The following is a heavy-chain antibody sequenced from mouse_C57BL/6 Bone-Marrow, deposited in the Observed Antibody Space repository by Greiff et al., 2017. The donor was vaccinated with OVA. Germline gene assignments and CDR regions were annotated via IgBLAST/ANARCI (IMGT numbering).Heavy chain of an antibody. CDR1: GYTFTDYY. CDR3: ARRGPYFDV. J-gene: IGHJ1*03. CDR2: INPYNGGT. Sequence: EVKLQQSGPVLVKPGASVKMSCKASGYTFTDYYMNWVKQSHGKSLEWIGVINPYNGGTSYNQKFKGKATLTVDKSSSTAYMELNSLTSEDSAVYYCARRGPYFDVWGTGTTVTVSS. V-gene: IGHV1-19*01.